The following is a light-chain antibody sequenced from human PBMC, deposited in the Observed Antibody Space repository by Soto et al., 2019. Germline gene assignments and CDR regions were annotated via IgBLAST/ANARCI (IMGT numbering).Light chain of an antibody. V-gene: IGKV3D-20*01. Sequence: EVVLTQSPATLSVSPGERATLSCRASQSVSSIYLAWYQQKAGRAPRLLIYDASSRATGIPDRFSGSASGTDFTLTISRLEPEDFALYYCQQYGSSPPTFGQGTKVDI. CDR1: QSVSSIY. CDR3: QQYGSSPPT. J-gene: IGKJ1*01. CDR2: DAS.